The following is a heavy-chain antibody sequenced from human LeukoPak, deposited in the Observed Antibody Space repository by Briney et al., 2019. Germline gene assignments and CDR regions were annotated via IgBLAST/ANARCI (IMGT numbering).Heavy chain of an antibody. CDR2: INTDGTTT. CDR1: GFSFSRYW. D-gene: IGHD2-2*01. CDR3: ARDGGKGYEIDY. V-gene: IGHV3-74*01. J-gene: IGHJ4*02. Sequence: GGSLRLSCVASGFSFSRYWMHWARQAPGKGLMWVSRINTDGTTTDYADSVKGRFTISRDNAKSTVFLQMNRLRVEDTAVYYCARDGGKGYEIDYWGQGTLVTVSS.